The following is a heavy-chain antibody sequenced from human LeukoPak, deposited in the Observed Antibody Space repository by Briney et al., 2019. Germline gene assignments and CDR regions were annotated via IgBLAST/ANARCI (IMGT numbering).Heavy chain of an antibody. CDR2: ISYDGSNK. V-gene: IGHV3-30*04. D-gene: IGHD3-16*02. J-gene: IGHJ4*02. Sequence: GGSLRLSCAASGFTFSSYAMSWVRQAPGKGLEWVAVISYDGSNKYYADSVKGRFTISRDNSKNTLYLQMNSLRAEDTAVYYCARDQGPLLLRLGGLSPSGSGFDYWGQGTLVTVSS. CDR1: GFTFSSYA. CDR3: ARDQGPLLLRLGGLSPSGSGFDY.